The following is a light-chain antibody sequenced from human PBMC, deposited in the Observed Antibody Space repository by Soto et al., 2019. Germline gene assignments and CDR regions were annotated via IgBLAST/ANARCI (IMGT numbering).Light chain of an antibody. V-gene: IGKV3-15*01. CDR3: QQYKDWPTT. CDR2: SAS. CDR1: QSIPTT. Sequence: DILMTQSPATLSVSPGDRATLSCRASQSIPTTVAWYQQRSGQAPRLLIHSASTRATGVPARFSGSGSETDFTLTITGLQSEDVGMYYCQQYKDWPTTLGQGTKVDIK. J-gene: IGKJ1*01.